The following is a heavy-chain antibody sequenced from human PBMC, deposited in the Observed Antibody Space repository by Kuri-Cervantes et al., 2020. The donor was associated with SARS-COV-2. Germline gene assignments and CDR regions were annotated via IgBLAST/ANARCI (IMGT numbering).Heavy chain of an antibody. CDR2: SNAGNGNT. CDR1: GYTFTSYA. Sequence: ASVKVSCKASGYTFTSYAMHWVRQAPGQRLEWMGWSNAGNGNTKYSQEFQGRVTITRDTSASTAYMELRSLRSDDTAVYYCARVVIAVAGTDAFDIWGQGTMVTVSS. V-gene: IGHV1-3*02. D-gene: IGHD6-19*01. J-gene: IGHJ3*02. CDR3: ARVVIAVAGTDAFDI.